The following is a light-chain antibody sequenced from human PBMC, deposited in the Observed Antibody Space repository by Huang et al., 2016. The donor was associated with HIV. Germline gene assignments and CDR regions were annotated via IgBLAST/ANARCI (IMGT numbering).Light chain of an antibody. V-gene: IGKV1-39*01. J-gene: IGKJ5*01. CDR1: QDIGTY. CDR3: HQTYTTSS. Sequence: DIQMTQSPSSLSASVGDSVTITCRTSQDIGTYLNWYQQRPGKAPNLLIYVSSTVQSWVPSRCSGGGSGTEFTITINGLQPDDFGIYYCHQTYTTSSFGQGTRLDTK. CDR2: VSS.